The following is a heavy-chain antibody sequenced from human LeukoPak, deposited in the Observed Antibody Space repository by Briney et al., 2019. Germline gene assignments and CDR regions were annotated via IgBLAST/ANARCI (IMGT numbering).Heavy chain of an antibody. V-gene: IGHV3-23*01. J-gene: IGHJ5*02. Sequence: PGGSLRLSCAASGFTFSSYDMSWVRQAPGKGLEWVSVVSGSGGTTYYADSVKGRFTISRDNSKNTVFLQMDSLRAEDTVIYYCAKGAEGYGDSYGDHWGEGALVTVSS. CDR2: VSGSGGTT. D-gene: IGHD4-17*01. CDR3: AKGAEGYGDSYGDH. CDR1: GFTFSSYD.